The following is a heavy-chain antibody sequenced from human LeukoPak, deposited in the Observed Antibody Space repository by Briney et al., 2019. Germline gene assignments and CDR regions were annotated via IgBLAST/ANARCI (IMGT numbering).Heavy chain of an antibody. CDR2: IAYDGSRA. D-gene: IGHD1-14*01. CDR1: GFTFGGYG. CDR3: TRYNNDHFDY. J-gene: IGHJ4*02. V-gene: IGHV3-33*01. Sequence: GGSLRLSCAGSGFTFGGYGMHWFRQPPSKGLEWVAVIAYDGSRAFYADSVKGRFTISRDNSKNTMSVQMDDLRAEDTAVYYCTRYNNDHFDYWGQGTLVTVSS.